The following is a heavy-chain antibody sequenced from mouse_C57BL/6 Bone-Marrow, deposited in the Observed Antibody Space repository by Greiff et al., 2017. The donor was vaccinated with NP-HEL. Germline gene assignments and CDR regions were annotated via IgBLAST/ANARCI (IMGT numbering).Heavy chain of an antibody. CDR3: AREGPYYINYGYAMDY. V-gene: IGHV1-54*01. CDR2: INPGSGGT. CDR1: GYAFTNYL. Sequence: QVQLQQSGAELVRPGTSVKVSCKASGYAFTNYLIEWVKQRPGQGLEWIGVINPGSGGTNYNEKFKGKATLTADKSSSTAYMQLSSLTSEDSAVYFCAREGPYYINYGYAMDYWGQGTSVTVSS. J-gene: IGHJ4*01. D-gene: IGHD2-5*01.